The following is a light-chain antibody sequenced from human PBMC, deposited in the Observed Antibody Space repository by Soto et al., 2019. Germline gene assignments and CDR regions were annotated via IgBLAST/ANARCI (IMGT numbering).Light chain of an antibody. CDR3: QQRSNWPWT. J-gene: IGKJ1*01. V-gene: IGKV3-15*01. CDR2: SAS. Sequence: EIGMTHSPDTLSVSPGRRATLSCRASQSISDTLAWYQQKPGQAPRLLIYSASRGATGFPARFSGSGSGTDFTLTVSSLQSEDFAVYHCQQRSNWPWTFGQGTK. CDR1: QSISDT.